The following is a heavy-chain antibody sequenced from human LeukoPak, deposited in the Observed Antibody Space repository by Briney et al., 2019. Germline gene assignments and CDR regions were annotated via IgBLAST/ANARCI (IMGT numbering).Heavy chain of an antibody. CDR2: ISRDGGGT. J-gene: IGHJ4*02. CDR3: AKVISGADCFFDY. CDR1: GFTFNNNA. V-gene: IGHV3-23*01. D-gene: IGHD2-21*01. Sequence: GGSLRLSCAASGFTFNNNAMHWVRQAPGKGLEWVSAISRDGGGTFYADSVKGRFTISRDNSKTALYLQMNSLRAEDTAVYYCAKVISGADCFFDYWGQGTQVTVSS.